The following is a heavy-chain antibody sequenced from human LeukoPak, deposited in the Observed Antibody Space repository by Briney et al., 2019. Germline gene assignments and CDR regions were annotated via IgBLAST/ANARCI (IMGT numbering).Heavy chain of an antibody. Sequence: EPGGSLRLSCAASGFTFSSFAMHWVRQAPGKGLEWLAVISYDGRVQHYADSVKGRFTISRDDSKNTLCLQMNSLRPDDTAVYYCARDLIKGYPDYLDYWGQGTLVTVSS. CDR1: GFTFSSFA. V-gene: IGHV3-30*04. CDR3: ARDLIKGYPDYLDY. D-gene: IGHD3-10*01. CDR2: ISYDGRVQ. J-gene: IGHJ4*02.